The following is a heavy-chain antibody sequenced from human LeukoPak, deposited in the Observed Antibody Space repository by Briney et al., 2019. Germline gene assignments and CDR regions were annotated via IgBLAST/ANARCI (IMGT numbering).Heavy chain of an antibody. Sequence: SVKVSCKASRGTFSSYAISWVRQAPGQGLEWMGGIIPIFGTANYAQKFQGRVTITADESTSTAYMELSSLRSEDTAVYYCARGSYCSSTSCPRIHWFDPWGQGTLVTVSS. CDR3: ARGSYCSSTSCPRIHWFDP. CDR2: IIPIFGTA. V-gene: IGHV1-69*13. J-gene: IGHJ5*02. CDR1: RGTFSSYA. D-gene: IGHD2-2*01.